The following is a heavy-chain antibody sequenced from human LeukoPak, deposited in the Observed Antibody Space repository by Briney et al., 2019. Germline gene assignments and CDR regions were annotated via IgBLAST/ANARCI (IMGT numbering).Heavy chain of an antibody. CDR1: GGSISSGGYY. CDR3: ARAPGSSPRENYYYYGIDV. V-gene: IGHV4-31*03. Sequence: PSETLSLTCTVSGGSISSGGYYWSWIRQHPGKGLEWIGYIYYSGSTYYNPSLKSRVTISVDTSKNQFSLKLSSVTAADTAVYYCARAPGSSPRENYYYYGIDVWGQGTTVTVSS. D-gene: IGHD6-13*01. J-gene: IGHJ6*02. CDR2: IYYSGST.